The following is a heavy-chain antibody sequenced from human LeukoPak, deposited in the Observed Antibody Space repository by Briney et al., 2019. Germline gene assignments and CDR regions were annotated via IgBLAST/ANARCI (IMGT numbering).Heavy chain of an antibody. CDR1: GGTFSSYA. V-gene: IGHV1-69*05. CDR2: IIPIFVTA. J-gene: IGHJ5*02. CDR3: ARGPTYYYDSSGYSNWFAP. D-gene: IGHD3-22*01. Sequence: SVKVSCKASGGTFSSYAISWVRQAPGQGLEWMGRIIPIFVTANYAQKFQGRVTITTDESTSTAYMELSSLRSEDTAVYYCARGPTYYYDSSGYSNWFAPWGQGTLVTVSP.